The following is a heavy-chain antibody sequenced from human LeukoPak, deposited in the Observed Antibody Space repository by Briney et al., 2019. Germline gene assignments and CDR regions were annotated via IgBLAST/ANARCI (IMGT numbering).Heavy chain of an antibody. J-gene: IGHJ4*02. CDR2: ISSSSSII. Sequence: GGSLRLSCAASGFTFSSYSMNWVRQAPGKGLEWVSYISSSSSIIYYADSVKGRFNISRDNAKNSLYLQMNSLRAEDTAVYYCARGPLEGVTCFDYWGQGTLVTVSS. CDR1: GFTFSSYS. CDR3: ARGPLEGVTCFDY. V-gene: IGHV3-48*01. D-gene: IGHD1-26*01.